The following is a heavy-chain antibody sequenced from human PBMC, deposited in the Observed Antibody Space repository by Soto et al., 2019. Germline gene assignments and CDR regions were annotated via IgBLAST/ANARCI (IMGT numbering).Heavy chain of an antibody. D-gene: IGHD5-18*01. V-gene: IGHV3-23*01. CDR3: AKARHVDTAMGHLRPFDY. Sequence: EVQLLESGGGLVQPGGSLRLSCAASGFTFSSYAMSWVRQAPGKGLEWVSAISGSGGSTYYADSVKGRFTISRDNSKNTLYLQMNSLRAEDTAVYYCAKARHVDTAMGHLRPFDYWGQGTLVTVSS. CDR2: ISGSGGST. CDR1: GFTFSSYA. J-gene: IGHJ4*02.